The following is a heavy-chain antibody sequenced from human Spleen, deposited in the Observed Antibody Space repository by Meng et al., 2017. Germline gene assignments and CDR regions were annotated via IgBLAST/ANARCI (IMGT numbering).Heavy chain of an antibody. Sequence: HSLVGACKGGSFSNSSWTCTRQPATRGLEWFGELNHRGRPKYNPPLKSRVTIAVDTSKNQFSLTLRSVTAADTAVYYCARGPTPDVALAGSLRYFYYGLDVWGLGTTVTVSS. D-gene: IGHD6-19*01. CDR2: LNHRGRP. V-gene: IGHV4-34*01. J-gene: IGHJ6*02. CDR3: ARGPTPDVALAGSLRYFYYGLDV. CDR1: GGSFSNSS.